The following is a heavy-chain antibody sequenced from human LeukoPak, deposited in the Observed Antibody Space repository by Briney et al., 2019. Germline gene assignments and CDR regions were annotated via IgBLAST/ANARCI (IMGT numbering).Heavy chain of an antibody. Sequence: VASVKVSCKASGYTFTGYYMHWVRQAPGQGLEWMGWINPNSGGKNYPQKFKGRVTMTRDTSISTAYMELSRLRSDDTAVYYCARGLHIVVVPAATTFDYWGQGTLVTVSS. J-gene: IGHJ4*02. V-gene: IGHV1-2*02. CDR3: ARGLHIVVVPAATTFDY. D-gene: IGHD2-2*01. CDR1: GYTFTGYY. CDR2: INPNSGGK.